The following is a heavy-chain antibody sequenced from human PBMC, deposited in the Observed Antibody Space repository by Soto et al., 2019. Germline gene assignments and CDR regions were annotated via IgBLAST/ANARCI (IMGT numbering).Heavy chain of an antibody. V-gene: IGHV3-30-3*01. Sequence: PSRSPRLSCAAHEESLDRYAMHYSRQAPGKGLEWVAVISYDGSNKYYADSVKGRFTISRDNSKNTLYLQMNSLRAEDTAVYYCARIGSRSRGSHFEHWGQGTLVTVAS. CDR1: EESLDRYA. CDR3: ARIGSRSRGSHFEH. D-gene: IGHD6-13*01. J-gene: IGHJ4*02. CDR2: ISYDGSNK.